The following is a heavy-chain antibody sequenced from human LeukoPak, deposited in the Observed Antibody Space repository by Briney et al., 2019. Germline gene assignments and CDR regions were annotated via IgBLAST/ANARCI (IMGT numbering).Heavy chain of an antibody. D-gene: IGHD3/OR15-3a*01. J-gene: IGHJ4*02. V-gene: IGHV3-7*01. Sequence: GSLRLSCAASGFVFSTYWMTWVRQAPGKGLEWVANINLDGTEEHYVDSSLKGRFTISRDNAKNSLYLQMTSLRVEDTAVYYCASGRHDFLHWGQGTLVTVSS. CDR3: ASGRHDFLH. CDR2: INLDGTEE. CDR1: GFVFSTYW.